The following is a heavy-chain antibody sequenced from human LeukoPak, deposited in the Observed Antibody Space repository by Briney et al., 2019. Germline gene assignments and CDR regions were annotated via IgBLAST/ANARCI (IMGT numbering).Heavy chain of an antibody. CDR2: IIPIFGTA. Sequence: GASVKVSCKASGGTFSSYAISWVGQAPGQGREWMGGIIPIFGTANYAQKFQGRVTLTRYMSTSTDYLEVSSLRSEDTAVYYCARDNSVRDEAWWFNPWGEGTLVTVSS. J-gene: IGHJ5*02. D-gene: IGHD5-24*01. CDR3: ARDNSVRDEAWWFNP. CDR1: GGTFSSYA. V-gene: IGHV1-69*05.